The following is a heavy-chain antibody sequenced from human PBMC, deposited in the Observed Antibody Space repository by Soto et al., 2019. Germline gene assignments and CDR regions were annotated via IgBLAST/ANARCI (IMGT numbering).Heavy chain of an antibody. D-gene: IGHD2-15*01. CDR2: ISYDGSNK. Sequence: GGSLRLSCAASGFTFSSYAMHWVRQAPGKGLEWVAVISYDGSNKYYADSVKGRLTISRDNSKNTLYLQMNSLRAEDTAVYYCARDRSGGSHHMDYWGQGTLVTVSS. V-gene: IGHV3-30-3*01. CDR1: GFTFSSYA. J-gene: IGHJ4*02. CDR3: ARDRSGGSHHMDY.